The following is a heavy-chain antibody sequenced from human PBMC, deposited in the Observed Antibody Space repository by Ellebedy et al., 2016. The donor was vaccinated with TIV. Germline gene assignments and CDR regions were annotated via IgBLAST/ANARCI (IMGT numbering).Heavy chain of an antibody. CDR2: ISAYNGNT. Sequence: AASVKVSCKASGYTFTSYGISWVRQAPGQGLEWMGWISAYNGNTNYAQKLQGRVTMTTDTSTSTAYMELRSLRSDDTAVYYCARDSPYSSSWYRGGMDVWGQGTTVTVSS. CDR1: GYTFTSYG. CDR3: ARDSPYSSSWYRGGMDV. J-gene: IGHJ6*02. V-gene: IGHV1-18*01. D-gene: IGHD6-13*01.